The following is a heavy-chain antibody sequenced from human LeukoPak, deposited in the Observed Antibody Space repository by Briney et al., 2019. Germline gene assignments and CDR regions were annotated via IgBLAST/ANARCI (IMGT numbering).Heavy chain of an antibody. D-gene: IGHD3-10*01. CDR1: GFTFSSYS. J-gene: IGHJ5*02. CDR3: ARVVTMVRGVMIGDWFDP. Sequence: GGSLRLSCAASGFTFSSYSMNWVRQAPGKGLEWVSSISSSSSYIYYADSVKGRFTISRDNAKNSLYLQMNSLRAEDTAVYYCARVVTMVRGVMIGDWFDPWGQGTLVTVSS. CDR2: ISSSSSYI. V-gene: IGHV3-21*01.